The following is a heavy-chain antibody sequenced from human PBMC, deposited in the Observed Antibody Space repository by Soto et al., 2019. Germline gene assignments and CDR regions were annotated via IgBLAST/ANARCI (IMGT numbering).Heavy chain of an antibody. D-gene: IGHD6-19*01. CDR2: IWYDGSNK. V-gene: IGHV3-33*01. CDR3: ARGGIYYYSSGWGGHPFDY. CDR1: GFTFSSYG. Sequence: QVQLVESGGGVVQPGRSLRLSCAASGFTFSSYGMHWVRQAPGKGLEWVAVIWYDGSNKYYADSVKGRFTISRDNSKNPRYLQMNSRRAEDTAVYYFARGGIYYYSSGWGGHPFDYWGQGTLVTVSS. J-gene: IGHJ4*02.